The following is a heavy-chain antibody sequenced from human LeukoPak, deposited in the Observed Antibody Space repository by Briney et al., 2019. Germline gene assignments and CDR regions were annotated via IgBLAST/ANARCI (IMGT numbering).Heavy chain of an antibody. J-gene: IGHJ3*02. D-gene: IGHD3-22*01. CDR3: AREGRDSSGYPTRAFDI. CDR1: GFTFSSYA. V-gene: IGHV3-30*04. Sequence: GGSLRLSCAASGFTFSSYAMHWVRQAPGKGLEWVAVISYDGSNKYYADSVKGRFTISRDNSKNTLYLQMNSLRAEDTAVYYCAREGRDSSGYPTRAFDIWGQGTMVTVSS. CDR2: ISYDGSNK.